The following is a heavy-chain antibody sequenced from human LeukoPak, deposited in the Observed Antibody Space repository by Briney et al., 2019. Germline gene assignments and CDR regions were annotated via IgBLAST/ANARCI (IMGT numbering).Heavy chain of an antibody. CDR3: ARDLTIHYYGSGKSTTN. CDR2: IKNDGSDK. V-gene: IGHV3-7*01. D-gene: IGHD3-10*01. CDR1: GFTFSSYW. J-gene: IGHJ4*02. Sequence: GGSLRLSCTASGFTFSSYWMSWVRQAPGKELEWVANIKNDGSDKYYVDSVKGRFTISRDNAKNSLYLQMNSLRADDTAVYHCARDLTIHYYGSGKSTTNWGQGTLVTVSS.